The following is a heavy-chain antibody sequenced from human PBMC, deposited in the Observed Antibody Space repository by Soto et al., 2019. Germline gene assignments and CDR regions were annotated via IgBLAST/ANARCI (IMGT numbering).Heavy chain of an antibody. V-gene: IGHV3-48*02. CDR2: ISGSSSTI. CDR1: GFTFSNYG. CDR3: ASAPSRIRPLDY. Sequence: HPGGSLRLSCAASGFTFSNYGMNWVRQSPGKGLEWVSYISGSSSTIFYADSVKGRFTISRDNARNSLSLQMNSLRDEDTAVYYCASAPSRIRPLDYWGRGTLVTVSS. J-gene: IGHJ4*02.